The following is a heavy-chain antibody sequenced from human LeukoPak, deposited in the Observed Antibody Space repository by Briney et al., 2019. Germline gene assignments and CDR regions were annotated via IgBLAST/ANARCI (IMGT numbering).Heavy chain of an antibody. V-gene: IGHV1-2*02. CDR2: INPNSGGT. Sequence: GASVKVSCKASGYTFTGYYMHWVRQAPGQGLEWMGWINPNSGGTNYAQKFQGRVTMTRDTSIITAYMELSRLRSDDTAVYYCARAEGSGYSVDYWGQGTLVTVSS. J-gene: IGHJ4*02. CDR1: GYTFTGYY. D-gene: IGHD3-3*01. CDR3: ARAEGSGYSVDY.